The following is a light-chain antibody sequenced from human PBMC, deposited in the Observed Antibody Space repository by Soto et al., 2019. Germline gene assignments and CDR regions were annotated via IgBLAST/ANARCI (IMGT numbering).Light chain of an antibody. V-gene: IGLV1-51*02. J-gene: IGLJ2*01. Sequence: QSVLTQPPSVSAAPGQTVTISCSGSSSNIGNDYVSWYQQLPGTAPKLLIYENNKRPSGIPDRFSGSKSGTSATLGITGLQTGDEADYYCGTWDTSLSVGVVLGGGTKLTVL. CDR3: GTWDTSLSVGVV. CDR2: ENN. CDR1: SSNIGNDY.